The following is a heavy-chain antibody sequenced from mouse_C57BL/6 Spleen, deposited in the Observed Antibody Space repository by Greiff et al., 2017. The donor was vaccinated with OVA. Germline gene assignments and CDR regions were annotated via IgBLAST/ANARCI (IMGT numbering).Heavy chain of an antibody. CDR1: GYTFTDYE. CDR2: IDPETGGT. D-gene: IGHD1-1*01. V-gene: IGHV1-15*01. CDR3: TRFNRYYGSAY. Sequence: QVQLQQSGAELVRPGASVTLSCKASGYTFTDYEMHWVKQTPVHGLEWIGAIDPETGGTAYNQKFKGKAILTADKSSSTAYMELRSLTSEDSAVYYCTRFNRYYGSAYWGQGTTLTVSS. J-gene: IGHJ2*01.